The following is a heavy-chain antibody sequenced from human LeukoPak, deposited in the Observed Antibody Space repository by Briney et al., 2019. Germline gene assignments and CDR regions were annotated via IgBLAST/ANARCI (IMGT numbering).Heavy chain of an antibody. D-gene: IGHD3-10*01. CDR3: AKDGTNYGLGTSFDN. CDR1: GFTFGSFA. V-gene: IGHV3-23*01. J-gene: IGHJ4*02. CDR2: ISGSGDKT. Sequence: GGSLRLSCVASGFTFGSFAMTWVRQAPGKGLEWVAAISGSGDKTYYADSVKGRFTISRDNSKATLFLQLNSLGAGDSAVFYCAKDGTNYGLGTSFDNWGQGTLVTVSS.